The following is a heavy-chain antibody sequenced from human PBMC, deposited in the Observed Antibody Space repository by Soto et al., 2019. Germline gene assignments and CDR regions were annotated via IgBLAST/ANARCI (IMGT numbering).Heavy chain of an antibody. J-gene: IGHJ6*02. V-gene: IGHV1-18*01. CDR2: ISAYNGNT. Sequence: ASVKVSCKASGYTFTSYGISWVRQAPGQGLEWMGWISAYNGNTNYAQKLQGRVTMTTDTSTSTAYMELRSLRSDDTAVYYCARDYCSGGSCYSDYYYGMDVWGQGTTVTVS. CDR1: GYTFTSYG. D-gene: IGHD2-15*01. CDR3: ARDYCSGGSCYSDYYYGMDV.